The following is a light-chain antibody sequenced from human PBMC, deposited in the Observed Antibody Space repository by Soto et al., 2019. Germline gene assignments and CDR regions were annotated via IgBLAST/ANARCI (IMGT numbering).Light chain of an antibody. Sequence: MKQPQATLSLSPGERATLSCRASQSVSSKLAWYQQKPGQAPRLLIYGASTRATGIPARFSGSGSGTEFTLTISSLQSEDFAVYYCQQYNNWPLTFGGGTKVDFK. J-gene: IGKJ4*01. CDR2: GAS. CDR1: QSVSSK. CDR3: QQYNNWPLT. V-gene: IGKV3-15*01.